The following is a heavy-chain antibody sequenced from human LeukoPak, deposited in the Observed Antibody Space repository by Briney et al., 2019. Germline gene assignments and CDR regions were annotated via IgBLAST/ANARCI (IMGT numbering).Heavy chain of an antibody. Sequence: GGSLRLSCAVSGLTFSSSWMDWVRQAPGKGLEWVASINPDGNKKYSADSVKGRFTISRDNAENSLYLQMNSLRVEDTAFYYCARDLAYSRLDYWGQGILVTVSS. CDR3: ARDLAYSRLDY. D-gene: IGHD5-18*01. CDR1: GLTFSSSW. J-gene: IGHJ4*02. V-gene: IGHV3-7*01. CDR2: INPDGNKK.